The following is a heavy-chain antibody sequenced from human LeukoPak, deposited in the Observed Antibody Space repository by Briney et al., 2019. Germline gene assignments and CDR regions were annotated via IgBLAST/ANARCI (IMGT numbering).Heavy chain of an antibody. D-gene: IGHD6-13*01. V-gene: IGHV3-7*01. CDR2: IKQDGSEK. CDR3: ARDGFVGAADY. CDR1: EFIFSGYW. Sequence: HPGGSLRLSCAASEFIFSGYWMNWVRQAPGKGREWGANIKQDGSEKQYVDSVRGRFTISRDNAKNSLYLQMNSLRVEDTAVYYCARDGFVGAADYWGQGTLVTVSS. J-gene: IGHJ4*02.